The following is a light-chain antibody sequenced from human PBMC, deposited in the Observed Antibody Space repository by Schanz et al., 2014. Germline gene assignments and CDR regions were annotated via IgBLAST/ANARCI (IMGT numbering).Light chain of an antibody. CDR2: DVS. V-gene: IGLV2-11*01. CDR1: SSDIGGYNY. J-gene: IGLJ3*02. Sequence: QSALTQPPSVSGSPGQSVTISCTGTSSDIGGYNYVSWYQQHPGKAPKLMIYDVSRRPSGVPDRFSGSKSGTSASLAITGLQAEDEADYFCQSYDKSLSGFWVFGGGTKLTVL. CDR3: QSYDKSLSGFWV.